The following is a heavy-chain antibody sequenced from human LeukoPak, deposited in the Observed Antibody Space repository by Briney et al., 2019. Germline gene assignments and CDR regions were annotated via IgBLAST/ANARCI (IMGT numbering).Heavy chain of an antibody. CDR2: IRSKADNYAT. CDR1: GFTFSGSP. CDR3: TQSNY. J-gene: IGHJ4*02. Sequence: PGGSLRLSCAASGFTFSGSPILWVRQASGKGLEWVGHIRSKADNYATAYAASVQGRCTISRDDSKNTAYLQLNSLKTEDTAVYYCTQSNYWGQGALVTVSS. V-gene: IGHV3-73*01.